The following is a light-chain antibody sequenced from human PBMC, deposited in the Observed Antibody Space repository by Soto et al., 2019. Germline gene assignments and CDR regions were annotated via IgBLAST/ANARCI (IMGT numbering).Light chain of an antibody. J-gene: IGLJ1*01. CDR2: EVS. Sequence: QSVLTQPPSASGSPGQSVTVSCTGTRSDVGVYNYVSWYRQHPGKAPKLLIYEVSKRPSGVPDRFSGSKSGNTASLTVSGLQAEDEADYYCSSYAGSNNFVFGTGTKATVL. CDR1: RSDVGVYNY. V-gene: IGLV2-8*01. CDR3: SSYAGSNNFV.